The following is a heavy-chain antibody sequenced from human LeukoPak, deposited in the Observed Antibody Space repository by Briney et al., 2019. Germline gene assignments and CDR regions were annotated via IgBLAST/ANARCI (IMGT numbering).Heavy chain of an antibody. V-gene: IGHV4-59*01. J-gene: IGHJ6*03. CDR1: GGSISSYY. CDR3: ARASSWTNYYYYYMDV. CDR2: IYYSGCT. Sequence: PSETLSLTCTVSGGSISSYYWSWIRQPPGKGLEWIGYIYYSGCTNYNPSLKSRVTISVDTSKNQFSLKLSSVTAADTAVYYCARASSWTNYYYYYMDVWGKGTAVTVSS. D-gene: IGHD6-13*01.